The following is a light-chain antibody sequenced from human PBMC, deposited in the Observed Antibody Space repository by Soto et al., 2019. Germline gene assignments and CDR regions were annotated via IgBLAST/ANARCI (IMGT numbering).Light chain of an antibody. J-gene: IGKJ1*01. CDR2: EAS. CDR1: QSISDW. V-gene: IGKV1-5*01. CDR3: QQYNSYSPT. Sequence: DIQMTQSPSTLSASVGDRVTITCRASQSISDWLAWYQQRPGKAPKLLISEASNLESGVPSRFSGSGSGTEFTLTISGLQPSDFATYYCQQYNSYSPTFGQGTKVDIK.